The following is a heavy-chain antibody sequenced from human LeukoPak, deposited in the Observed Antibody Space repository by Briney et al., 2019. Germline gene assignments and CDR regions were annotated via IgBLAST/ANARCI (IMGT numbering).Heavy chain of an antibody. Sequence: PGGSLRLSCAAPGFIVSSNYMSWVRQAPGKGLEWVSYISTSSSTTYYADSVKGRFTLSRDNAKNSLYLQMNSLRDEDTAVYYCARGSGSYYDYWGQGTLVTVSS. CDR1: GFIVSSNY. CDR2: ISTSSSTT. D-gene: IGHD3-10*01. V-gene: IGHV3-48*02. CDR3: ARGSGSYYDY. J-gene: IGHJ4*02.